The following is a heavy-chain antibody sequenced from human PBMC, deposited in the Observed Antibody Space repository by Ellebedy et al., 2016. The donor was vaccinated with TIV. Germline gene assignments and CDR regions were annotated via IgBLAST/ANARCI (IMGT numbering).Heavy chain of an antibody. CDR3: ARVGEYGGSYFPPDFDY. CDR2: ISHDGGHT. Sequence: GESLKISXTGSGFPFSTYGMHWVRQAPGKGLEWVAVISHDGGHTYYGNSVKGRFTISRDNSKDTMYLHMNSLRAEDTAVYYCARVGEYGGSYFPPDFDYWGQGTLVTVSS. J-gene: IGHJ4*02. V-gene: IGHV3-30*03. D-gene: IGHD1-26*01. CDR1: GFPFSTYG.